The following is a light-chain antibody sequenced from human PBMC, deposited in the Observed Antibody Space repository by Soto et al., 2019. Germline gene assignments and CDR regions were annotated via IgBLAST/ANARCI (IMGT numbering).Light chain of an antibody. V-gene: IGLV2-14*01. CDR3: AAWDDSLNEYV. J-gene: IGLJ1*01. CDR1: ISDVGGYNY. Sequence: QSALTQPASVSGSPGQSIAISCTGTISDVGGYNYVSWYQQHPGKAPKLIIYEVSNRPSGVSNRFSGSKSGTSASLAISGLQPEDEADYCCAAWDDSLNEYVFGDGTKLTVL. CDR2: EVS.